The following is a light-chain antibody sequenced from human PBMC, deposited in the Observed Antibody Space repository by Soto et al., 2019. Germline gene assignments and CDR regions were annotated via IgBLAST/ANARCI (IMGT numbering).Light chain of an antibody. CDR3: SSYTSSSTYV. CDR2: DVS. J-gene: IGLJ1*01. Sequence: QSALTQPASVSGSPGQSITISCTGTSSDVGGYNYVSWYQQHPGKAPKLMIYDVSNRPSGVSNRCSGSKSGNTASLTISGLHAEDEDDYYCSSYTSSSTYVFGTGTKLTVL. CDR1: SSDVGGYNY. V-gene: IGLV2-14*01.